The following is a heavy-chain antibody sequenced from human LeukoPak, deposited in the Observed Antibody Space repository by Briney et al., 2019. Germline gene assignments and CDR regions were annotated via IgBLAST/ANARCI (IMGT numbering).Heavy chain of an antibody. D-gene: IGHD3-3*01. CDR2: ISYSGNT. CDR3: ARLYFDFWSGNPDY. V-gene: IGHV4-39*02. Sequence: SETLSLTCTVSGGSISTHDNYWGWIRQPPGKGLEWIGSISYSGNTHYSPSFQSRVTMSVDTSRNNFSLKLSSVTAADTAVYYCARLYFDFWSGNPDYWGQGTLVTVSS. J-gene: IGHJ4*02. CDR1: GGSISTHDNY.